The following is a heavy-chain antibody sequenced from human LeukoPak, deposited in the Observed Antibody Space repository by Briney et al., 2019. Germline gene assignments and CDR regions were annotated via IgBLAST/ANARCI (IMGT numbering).Heavy chain of an antibody. D-gene: IGHD3-16*01. CDR1: GGSISSYY. J-gene: IGHJ4*02. Sequence: SETLSLTCTVSGGSISSYYWSWIRQPPGKGLEWIGYIYYSGSTNYNPSLKSRVTISVDTSKNQFSLKLSSVTAADTAVYYCARFTFGGVMGVYWGQGTLVTVSS. CDR3: ARFTFGGVMGVY. V-gene: IGHV4-59*08. CDR2: IYYSGST.